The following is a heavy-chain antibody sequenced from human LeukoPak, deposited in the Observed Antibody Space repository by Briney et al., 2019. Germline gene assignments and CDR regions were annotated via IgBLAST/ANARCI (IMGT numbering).Heavy chain of an antibody. Sequence: SETLSLTCAVSGYSISSGSYYWSWIRQPAGKGLEWIGRIYTSGSTNYNPSLKSRVTISVDTSKNQFSLKLSSVTAADTAVYYCASFVDTAMASYYYYGMDVWGQGTTVTVSS. CDR2: IYTSGST. V-gene: IGHV4-61*02. D-gene: IGHD5-18*01. J-gene: IGHJ6*02. CDR3: ASFVDTAMASYYYYGMDV. CDR1: GYSISSGSYY.